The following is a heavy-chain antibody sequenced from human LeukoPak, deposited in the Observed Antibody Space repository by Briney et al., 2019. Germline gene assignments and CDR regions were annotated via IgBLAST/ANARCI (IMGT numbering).Heavy chain of an antibody. CDR1: GYTFTSYG. CDR2: ISAYNGNT. CDR3: ARGTRYCGGDCYSADY. J-gene: IGHJ4*02. D-gene: IGHD2-21*02. V-gene: IGHV1-18*01. Sequence: ASVKVSCKASGYTFTSYGISWVRQAPGQGLEWMGWISAYNGNTNYAQKLQGRVTMTTDTSTSTAYMELRSLRSDDTAVYYCARGTRYCGGDCYSADYWGQGTLVTVSS.